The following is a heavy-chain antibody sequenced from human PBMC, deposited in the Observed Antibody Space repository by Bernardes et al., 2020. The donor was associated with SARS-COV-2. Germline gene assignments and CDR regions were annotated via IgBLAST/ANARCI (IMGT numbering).Heavy chain of an antibody. J-gene: IGHJ6*02. V-gene: IGHV4-59*01. CDR2: IYYSGST. CDR3: ARDFTVTTNYGMDV. CDR1: GGSISSYY. Sequence: ETLSLTCTVSGGSISSYYWSWIRQPPGKGLEWIGYIYYSGSTNYNPSLKSRVTISVDTSKNQFSLKLSSVTAADTAVYYCARDFTVTTNYGMDVWGQGTTVTVSS. D-gene: IGHD4-17*01.